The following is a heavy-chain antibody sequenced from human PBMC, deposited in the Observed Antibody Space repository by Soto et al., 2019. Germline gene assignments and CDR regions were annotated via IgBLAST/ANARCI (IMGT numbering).Heavy chain of an antibody. CDR1: GFTFSSYS. CDR2: ISSSSTI. Sequence: GGSLRLSCAASGFTFSSYSMNWVRQAPGKGLEWVSYISSSSTIYYADSVKGRFTISRDNAKNSLYLQMNSLRDEDTAVYYCGREWTTVTTDYYYYGMDVWGQGTTVTVSS. V-gene: IGHV3-48*02. CDR3: GREWTTVTTDYYYYGMDV. D-gene: IGHD4-4*01. J-gene: IGHJ6*02.